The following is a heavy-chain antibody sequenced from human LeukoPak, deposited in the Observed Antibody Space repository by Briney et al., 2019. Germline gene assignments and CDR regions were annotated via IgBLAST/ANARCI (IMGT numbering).Heavy chain of an antibody. CDR1: GFTFSSYA. CDR2: ISSSSSYI. D-gene: IGHD3-10*01. J-gene: IGHJ4*02. CDR3: ALVRGASPFDY. V-gene: IGHV3-21*01. Sequence: GGSLRLSCAASGFTFSSYAMHWVRQAPGKGLEWVSSISSSSSYIYYADSVKGRFTISRDNAKNSLYLQMNSLRAEDTAVYYCALVRGASPFDYWGQGTLVTVSS.